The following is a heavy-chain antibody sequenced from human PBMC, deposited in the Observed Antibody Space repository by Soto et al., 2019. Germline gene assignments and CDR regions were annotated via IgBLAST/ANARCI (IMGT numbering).Heavy chain of an antibody. CDR3: ARQIGEGVVPDY. Sequence: GASVKVSCKASGYTFTGYYMHWVRQAPGQGLEWMGWINPNSGGTNYGQKFQGRVTMTRDTSISTAYMELSRLRPDDTAVYYCARQIGEGVVPDYWGQGTLVTVSS. D-gene: IGHD2-15*01. CDR1: GYTFTGYY. J-gene: IGHJ4*02. CDR2: INPNSGGT. V-gene: IGHV1-2*02.